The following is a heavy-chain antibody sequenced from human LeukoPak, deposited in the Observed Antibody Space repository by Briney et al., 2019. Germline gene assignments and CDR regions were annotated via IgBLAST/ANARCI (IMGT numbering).Heavy chain of an antibody. J-gene: IGHJ6*03. D-gene: IGHD6-13*01. Sequence: PSETLSLTCTVSGGSISSGSYYWSWIRQPAGKGLEWIGRIYTSGSTNYNPSLKSRVTISVDTSKNQFSLKLSSVIAADTAVYYCARVLGIAAAGTEVGDYYYYYMDVWGKGTTVTVSS. CDR3: ARVLGIAAAGTEVGDYYYYYMDV. V-gene: IGHV4-61*02. CDR1: GGSISSGSYY. CDR2: IYTSGST.